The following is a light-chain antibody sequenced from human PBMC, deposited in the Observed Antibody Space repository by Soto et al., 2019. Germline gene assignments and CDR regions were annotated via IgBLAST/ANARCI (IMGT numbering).Light chain of an antibody. V-gene: IGLV4-60*03. CDR3: ETWDSNTHTV. CDR2: LERSGSY. Sequence: QLVLTQSSSASASLGSSVKLTCTLSSGHSTYTIAWHQQQPGKAPRYLMKLERSGSYNKGSGVPDRFSGSSSGADRYLTISNPQSEDEADYYCETWDSNTHTVFGGGTQLTVL. J-gene: IGLJ7*01. CDR1: SGHSTYT.